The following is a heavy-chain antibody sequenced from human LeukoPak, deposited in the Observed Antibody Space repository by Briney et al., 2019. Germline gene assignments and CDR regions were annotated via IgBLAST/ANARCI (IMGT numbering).Heavy chain of an antibody. CDR2: IKWDGGST. D-gene: IGHD6-19*01. J-gene: IGHJ4*02. CDR1: GFTFDAYG. CDR3: ARDSGGWSNFDY. V-gene: IGHV3-20*04. Sequence: GGSLRLSCAAPGFTFDAYGMSWVGQAPGKGLEWVSGIKWDGGSTGYADSVKGRFTISRDNAKNSLYLQMNSLRAEDTALHYCARDSGGWSNFDYWGQGTLVTVSS.